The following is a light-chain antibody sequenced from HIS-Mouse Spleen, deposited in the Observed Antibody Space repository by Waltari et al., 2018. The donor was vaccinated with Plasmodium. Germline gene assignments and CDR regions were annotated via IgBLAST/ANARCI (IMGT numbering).Light chain of an antibody. CDR2: GAS. J-gene: IGKJ3*01. CDR3: QQYNNWSFT. V-gene: IGKV3-15*01. CDR1: QSVRSN. Sequence: EIVMTQSPATLSVSPGESATLSCRASQSVRSNLAWYQQKPGQAPRLLIYGASTRATGIPARFSGSGSGTEFTLTISSLQSEDFAVYYCQQYNNWSFTFGPGTKVDIK.